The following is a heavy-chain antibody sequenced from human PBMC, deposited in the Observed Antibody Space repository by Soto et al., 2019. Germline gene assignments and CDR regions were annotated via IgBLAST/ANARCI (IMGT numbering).Heavy chain of an antibody. CDR1: GGSFSGYY. CDR3: AGGGDYGDPADY. V-gene: IGHV4-34*01. D-gene: IGHD4-17*01. CDR2: INHSGST. J-gene: IGHJ4*02. Sequence: SETLSLTCAVYGGSFSGYYWSWIRQPPGKGLEWIGEINHSGSTNYNLSLKSRVTISVDTSKNQFSLKLSSVTAADTAVYYCAGGGDYGDPADYWGQGTLVTVSS.